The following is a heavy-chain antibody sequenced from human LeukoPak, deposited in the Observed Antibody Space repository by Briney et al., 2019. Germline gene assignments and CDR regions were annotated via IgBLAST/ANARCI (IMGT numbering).Heavy chain of an antibody. CDR1: GFSFNSFA. J-gene: IGHJ3*02. Sequence: GKSPRLSCAASGFSFNSFAMHWVRQAPGKGLEWVSLIWYDGRNTYYADSVRGRFTISRDNSKNTLWLQMNSLRAEDTALYYCARVFGAWSYKGGFDIWGPGTMVTVSS. V-gene: IGHV3-33*01. CDR2: IWYDGRNT. D-gene: IGHD1-26*01. CDR3: ARVFGAWSYKGGFDI.